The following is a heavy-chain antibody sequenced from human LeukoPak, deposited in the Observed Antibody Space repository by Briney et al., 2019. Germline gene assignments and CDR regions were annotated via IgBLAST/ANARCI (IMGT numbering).Heavy chain of an antibody. J-gene: IGHJ4*02. CDR1: GFTVSSDY. V-gene: IGHV3-66*01. Sequence: GGSLRLSCAASGFTVSSDYMSWVRQAPGKGLDWVSLINNGGDTYYADSVKGRFTISRDNSKNTVDLQMNSLRAEDTAVYYCARDWASSSWYNYWGQGTLVTVSS. D-gene: IGHD6-13*01. CDR2: INNGGDT. CDR3: ARDWASSSWYNY.